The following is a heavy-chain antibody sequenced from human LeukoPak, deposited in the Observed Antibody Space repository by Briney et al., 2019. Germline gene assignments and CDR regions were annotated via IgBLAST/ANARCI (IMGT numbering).Heavy chain of an antibody. CDR2: IYSGGST. CDR3: ALGLVTDY. Sequence: GGSLRLSCAASGFTVSSNFMSWVRQPPGKGLEWVSVIYSGGSTYYADSVKGRFTISRDNSKNTLYLQMNSLRVEDTAVYYCALGLVTDYWGQGTLVTVSS. CDR1: GFTVSSNF. D-gene: IGHD3-9*01. V-gene: IGHV3-66*01. J-gene: IGHJ4*02.